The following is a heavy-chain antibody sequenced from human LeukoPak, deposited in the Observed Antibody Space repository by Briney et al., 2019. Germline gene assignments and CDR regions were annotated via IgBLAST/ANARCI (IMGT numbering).Heavy chain of an antibody. Sequence: GGSLRLSCVASGFTFSSYAMSWVRQAPGKGLEWVSAISGSGGSTYYADSVKGRLTISRDNSKNTLYLQMNSLRAEDTAVYYCAKPGAYYDILTGHFDYWGQGTLVTVSS. J-gene: IGHJ4*02. V-gene: IGHV3-23*01. D-gene: IGHD3-9*01. CDR2: ISGSGGST. CDR3: AKPGAYYDILTGHFDY. CDR1: GFTFSSYA.